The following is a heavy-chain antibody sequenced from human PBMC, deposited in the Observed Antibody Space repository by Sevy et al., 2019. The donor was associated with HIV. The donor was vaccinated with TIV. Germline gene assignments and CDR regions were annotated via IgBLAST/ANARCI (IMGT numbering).Heavy chain of an antibody. Sequence: GGSLRLSCAASGFTFSSYAMSWVRQAPGKGLEWVSAISGSGGSTYYGDSVKGRFTISRDNSKNTLYLQMNSLRAEDTAVYYCAKDKFYSGGSCCDAFDIWGQGTMVTVSS. CDR2: ISGSGGST. V-gene: IGHV3-23*01. CDR3: AKDKFYSGGSCCDAFDI. D-gene: IGHD2-15*01. CDR1: GFTFSSYA. J-gene: IGHJ3*02.